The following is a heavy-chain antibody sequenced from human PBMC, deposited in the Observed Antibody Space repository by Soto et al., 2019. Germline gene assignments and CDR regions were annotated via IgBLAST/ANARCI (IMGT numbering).Heavy chain of an antibody. J-gene: IGHJ6*02. CDR1: GFTFSDYY. V-gene: IGHV3-11*01. Sequence: QVQLVESGGGLVKPGGSLRLSCAASGFTFSDYYMSWIRQAPGKGLEWVSYISSGGSTIYYADSVKGRFTISRDNAKNSLYLQMNSLRAEDTAVYYCASEDCSGGSCFFRYGMDVWGQGTTVTVSS. D-gene: IGHD2-15*01. CDR2: ISSGGSTI. CDR3: ASEDCSGGSCFFRYGMDV.